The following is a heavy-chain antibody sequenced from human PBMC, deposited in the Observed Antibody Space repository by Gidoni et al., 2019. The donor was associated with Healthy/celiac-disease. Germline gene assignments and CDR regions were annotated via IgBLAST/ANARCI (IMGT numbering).Heavy chain of an antibody. V-gene: IGHV3-30-3*01. CDR1: GFTFSSYA. Sequence: QVQLVESGGGVVQPGRSLSLSCAASGFTFSSYAMHWVRQAPGKGLEWVAVISYDGSNKYYADSVKGRFTISRDNSKNTLYLQMNSLRAEDTAVYYCARDLSPLSSGSFDIWGQGTMVTVSS. D-gene: IGHD3-3*01. CDR3: ARDLSPLSSGSFDI. CDR2: ISYDGSNK. J-gene: IGHJ3*02.